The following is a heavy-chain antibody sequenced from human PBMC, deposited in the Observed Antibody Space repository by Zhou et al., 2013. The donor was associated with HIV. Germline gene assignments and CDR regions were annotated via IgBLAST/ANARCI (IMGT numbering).Heavy chain of an antibody. Sequence: QVQLVQSGAEVKKPGASVKVSCKASGYTFTSYDINWVRQATGQGLEWMGWMNPNSGNTGYAQKFQGRVTITRNTSISTAYMELSSLRSEDTAVYYCAREMSVAGIPNWPPDAFDIWGQGTMVTVSS. V-gene: IGHV1-8*03. CDR1: GYTFTSYD. CDR3: AREMSVAGIPNWPPDAFDI. CDR2: MNPNSGNT. J-gene: IGHJ3*02. D-gene: IGHD6-19*01.